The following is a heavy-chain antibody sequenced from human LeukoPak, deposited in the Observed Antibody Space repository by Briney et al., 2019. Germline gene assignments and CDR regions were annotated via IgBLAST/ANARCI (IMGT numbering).Heavy chain of an antibody. D-gene: IGHD2-8*01. J-gene: IGHJ4*02. CDR3: ARGYPRRGYCTNGVCPSFDY. Sequence: GASVKVSCKASGYTFTSYGISWVRQAPGQGLEWMGWISAYNGNTNYAQKLQGRVTMTTDTSTSTAYMELRSLRSDDTAVYYCARGYPRRGYCTNGVCPSFDYWGQGTLVTVSS. V-gene: IGHV1-18*01. CDR1: GYTFTSYG. CDR2: ISAYNGNT.